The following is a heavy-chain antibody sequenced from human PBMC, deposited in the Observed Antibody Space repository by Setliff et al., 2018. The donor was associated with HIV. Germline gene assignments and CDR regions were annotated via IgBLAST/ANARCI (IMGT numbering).Heavy chain of an antibody. J-gene: IGHJ4*02. CDR2: IYTSGST. D-gene: IGHD5-18*01. V-gene: IGHV4-61*09. Sequence: PSETLSLTCTVSGGSITSGSNYWSWIRQPAGEGLEWIGHIYTSGSTNYNPSLKSRVTISEDTPKNQFSLKLSSVTAADTAVYYCARFRGRGYIYGTFDSWGQGTLVTVSS. CDR1: GGSITSGSNY. CDR3: ARFRGRGYIYGTFDS.